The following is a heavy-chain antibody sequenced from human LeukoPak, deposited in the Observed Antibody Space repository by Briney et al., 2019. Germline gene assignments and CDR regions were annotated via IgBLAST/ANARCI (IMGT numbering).Heavy chain of an antibody. CDR2: ISSSGTNI. J-gene: IGHJ4*02. CDR3: ARGYCSGGSCYGGDY. V-gene: IGHV3-48*03. D-gene: IGHD2-15*01. Sequence: GGSLRLSCAASGFTFSNYEMNWVRQAPGKGLEWVSYISSSGTNIYYAERRFTISRDNAKNSLYLLMNSLRAEDTAIYYCARGYCSGGSCYGGDYWGQGNLVTVSS. CDR1: GFTFSNYE.